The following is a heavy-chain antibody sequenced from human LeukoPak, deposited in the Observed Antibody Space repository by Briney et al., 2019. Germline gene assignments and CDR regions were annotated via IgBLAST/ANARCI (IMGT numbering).Heavy chain of an antibody. V-gene: IGHV4-4*07. D-gene: IGHD3-10*01. Sequence: SETLSLTCTVSGGSISSYYWSWIRQPAGKGLEWIGLIHTSGSTNYNPSLKSRVTMSVDTSKNQFSMKLSSVTAADAAVYYCARVSMVRGAPDYYFDYWGQGTLVTVSS. CDR2: IHTSGST. J-gene: IGHJ4*02. CDR1: GGSISSYY. CDR3: ARVSMVRGAPDYYFDY.